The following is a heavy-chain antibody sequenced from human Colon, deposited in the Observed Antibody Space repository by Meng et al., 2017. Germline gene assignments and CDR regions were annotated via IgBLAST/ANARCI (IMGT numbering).Heavy chain of an antibody. CDR1: GGSLSDDY. CDR3: ARGHRLGNDY. J-gene: IGHJ4*02. CDR2: INHSGAT. D-gene: IGHD1-26*01. Sequence: GSLRLSCAVYGGSLSDDYWNWIRQPPGKGLEWIGEINHSGATNYNPSLESRVTISVDKSKSQFSLNLNSVTAADTAVYFCARGHRLGNDYWGQGILVTVSS. V-gene: IGHV4-34*01.